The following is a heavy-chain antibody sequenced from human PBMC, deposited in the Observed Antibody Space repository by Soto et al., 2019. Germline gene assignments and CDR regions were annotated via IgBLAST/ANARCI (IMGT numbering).Heavy chain of an antibody. CDR1: GYTFTSYY. V-gene: IGHV1-46*01. Sequence: GASVKVSCKASGYTFTSYYMHWVRQAPGQGLEWMGIINPSGGSTSYAQKFQGRVTISTDKSTNTLYLQMSSLRAEDTAIYYCAKDDPGDFYSYYGLDVWGQGTTVTVSS. D-gene: IGHD2-21*02. CDR2: INPSGGST. J-gene: IGHJ6*02. CDR3: AKDDPGDFYSYYGLDV.